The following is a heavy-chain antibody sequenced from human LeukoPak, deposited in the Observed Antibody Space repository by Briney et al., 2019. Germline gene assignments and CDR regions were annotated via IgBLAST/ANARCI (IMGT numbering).Heavy chain of an antibody. CDR2: ISGSGGST. J-gene: IGHJ3*02. CDR1: GFTFSSYG. Sequence: PGGSLRLSCAASGFTFSSYGMSWVRQAPGKGLEWVSAISGSGGSTYYADSVKGRFTISRDNAKNTLYLQMNSLRAEDTAVYYCAKGRDTRGGLLDSFDIWGQGTMVTVSS. V-gene: IGHV3-23*01. D-gene: IGHD2-2*01. CDR3: AKGRDTRGGLLDSFDI.